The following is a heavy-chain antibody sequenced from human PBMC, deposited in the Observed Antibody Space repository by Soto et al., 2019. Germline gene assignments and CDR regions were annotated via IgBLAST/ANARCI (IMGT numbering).Heavy chain of an antibody. J-gene: IGHJ4*02. CDR2: IYHSGST. CDR1: GGSISSGGYS. D-gene: IGHD5-12*01. Sequence: SETLSLTCAVSGGSISSGGYSWSWIRQPPGKGLEWIGYIYHSGSTYYNPSLKSRVTISVDRSKNQFSLKLSSVTAADTAVYYCARGGYSGYDFLFFDYWGQGTLVTVSS. CDR3: ARGGYSGYDFLFFDY. V-gene: IGHV4-30-2*01.